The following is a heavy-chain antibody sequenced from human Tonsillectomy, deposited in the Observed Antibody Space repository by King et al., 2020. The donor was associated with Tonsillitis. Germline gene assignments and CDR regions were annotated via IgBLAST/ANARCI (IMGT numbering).Heavy chain of an antibody. J-gene: IGHJ5*02. CDR2: ISGSGGST. V-gene: IGHV3-23*04. D-gene: IGHD2-2*01. CDR1: GFTFSSYA. CDR3: AKVFGYQLLSGGPPWNWFDP. Sequence: VQLVESGGGLVQPGGSLRLSCAASGFTFSSYAMSWVRQAPGKGLEWVSAISGSGGSTYYADSVKGRFTISRDNSKNTLYLQMNSLRAEDTAVYYCAKVFGYQLLSGGPPWNWFDPWGQGPLVTLSS.